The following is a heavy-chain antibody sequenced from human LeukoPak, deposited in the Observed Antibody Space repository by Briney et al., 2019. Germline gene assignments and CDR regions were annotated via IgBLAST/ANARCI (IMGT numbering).Heavy chain of an antibody. CDR2: IYSGGST. J-gene: IGHJ4*02. D-gene: IGHD5-24*01. V-gene: IGHV3-66*01. CDR1: GXTVSSNY. Sequence: GGSLRLSFAASGXTVSSNYMSWVRQAPGKGLEWVSFIYSGGSTYYADSVKGRFTISRDNSKNTLYLQMISLRAEDTAVYYCARGGDGYNYYFDYWGQGTLVSVSS. CDR3: ARGGDGYNYYFDY.